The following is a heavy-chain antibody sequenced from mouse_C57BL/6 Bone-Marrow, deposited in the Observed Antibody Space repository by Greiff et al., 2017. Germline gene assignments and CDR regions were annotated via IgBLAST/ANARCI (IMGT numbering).Heavy chain of an antibody. J-gene: IGHJ2*01. CDR3: ANYYGSSSYFDY. D-gene: IGHD1-1*01. CDR2: IYPRSGNT. Sequence: QVQLQQSGAELARPGASVKLSCKASGYTFTSYGISWVKQRTGQGLEWIGEIYPRSGNTYYNEKFKGKATLTADKSSSTAYMELCSLTSEDSAVYFCANYYGSSSYFDYWGQGTTLTVSS. CDR1: GYTFTSYG. V-gene: IGHV1-81*01.